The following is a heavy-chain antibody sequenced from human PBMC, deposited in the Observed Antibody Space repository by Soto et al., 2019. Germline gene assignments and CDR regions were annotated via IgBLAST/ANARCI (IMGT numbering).Heavy chain of an antibody. V-gene: IGHV4-30-4*01. CDR3: ARAGYDILTGPSPADI. CDR1: GGSISSGDYY. Sequence: QVQLQESGPGLVKPSQTLSLTCTVSGGSISSGDYYWSWIRQPPGKGLEWIGYIYYSGSTYYNPSLKSRVTISVDTSKNHFSLKLSSVTAADTAVYYCARAGYDILTGPSPADIWGQGTMVTVSS. J-gene: IGHJ3*02. D-gene: IGHD3-9*01. CDR2: IYYSGST.